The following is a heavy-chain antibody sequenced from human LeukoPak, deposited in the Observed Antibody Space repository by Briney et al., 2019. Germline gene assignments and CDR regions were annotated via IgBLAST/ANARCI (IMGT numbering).Heavy chain of an antibody. Sequence: SQTLSLTCAISGVSVSSNSAAWNWIRQSPSRGLEWLGRTYYRSKWYNDYAVSVKSRITINPDTSKNQFSLQLNSVTPEDTAVYYCARDRRGDYGDYSIYYGMDVWGQGTTVTVSS. J-gene: IGHJ6*02. CDR3: ARDRRGDYGDYSIYYGMDV. V-gene: IGHV6-1*01. CDR1: GVSVSSNSAA. D-gene: IGHD4-17*01. CDR2: TYYRSKWYN.